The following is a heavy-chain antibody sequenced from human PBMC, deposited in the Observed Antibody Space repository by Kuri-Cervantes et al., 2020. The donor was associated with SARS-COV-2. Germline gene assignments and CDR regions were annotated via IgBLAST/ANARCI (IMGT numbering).Heavy chain of an antibody. Sequence: LRLSCTVSGGSISSGDYYWSWIRQPPGKGLEWIGYIYYSGSTYYNPSLKSRVTISVDTSKNQFSLKLSSVTAADTAVYYCARERKPLDAFDIWGQGTMVIVSS. CDR1: GGSISSGDYY. J-gene: IGHJ3*02. V-gene: IGHV4-30-4*08. CDR3: ARERKPLDAFDI. CDR2: IYYSGST.